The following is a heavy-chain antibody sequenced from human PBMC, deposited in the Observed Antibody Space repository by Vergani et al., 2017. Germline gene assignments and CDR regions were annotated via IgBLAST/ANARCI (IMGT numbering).Heavy chain of an antibody. Sequence: EVQLVQSGAEVKKPGESLRISCKGSGYSFTSYWISWVRQLPGKGLEWMGRIDPSDSYTNYSPSFQGHVTISSDKSISTAYLQWSSLKASDTAMYYCAIPHCSSTSCHDAFDIWGQGTMVTVSS. V-gene: IGHV5-10-1*03. CDR2: IDPSDSYT. CDR1: GYSFTSYW. J-gene: IGHJ3*02. D-gene: IGHD2-2*01. CDR3: AIPHCSSTSCHDAFDI.